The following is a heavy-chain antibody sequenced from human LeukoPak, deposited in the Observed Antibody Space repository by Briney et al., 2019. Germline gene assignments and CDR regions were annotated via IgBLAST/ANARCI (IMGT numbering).Heavy chain of an antibody. Sequence: SETPSLTCAVYGGSFSGYYWSWIRQPPGKGLEWIGEINHRGSTNYNPSLKSRVTISVDTSKNQFSLKLSSVTAADTAVYYCARVRIVVVVAAKQDAFDIWGQGTMVTVSS. CDR3: ARVRIVVVVAAKQDAFDI. CDR2: INHRGST. J-gene: IGHJ3*02. CDR1: GGSFSGYY. D-gene: IGHD2-15*01. V-gene: IGHV4-34*01.